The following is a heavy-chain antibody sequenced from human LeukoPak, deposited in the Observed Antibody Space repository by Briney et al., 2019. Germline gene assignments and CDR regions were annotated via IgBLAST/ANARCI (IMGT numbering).Heavy chain of an antibody. D-gene: IGHD6-13*01. Sequence: SETLSLTCAVYGGSSSGYYWSWIRQPPGKGLEWIGEINHSGSTNYNPSLKSRVTISVDTSKNQFSLKLSSVTAADTAVYYCARRPYSSSWYPPGWFDPWGQGTLVTVSS. CDR2: INHSGST. V-gene: IGHV4-34*01. CDR3: ARRPYSSSWYPPGWFDP. J-gene: IGHJ5*02. CDR1: GGSSSGYY.